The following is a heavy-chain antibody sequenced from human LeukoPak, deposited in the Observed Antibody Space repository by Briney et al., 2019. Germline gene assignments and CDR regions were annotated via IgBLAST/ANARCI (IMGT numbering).Heavy chain of an antibody. D-gene: IGHD2-2*01. V-gene: IGHV4-30-2*01. CDR2: IYHSGST. CDR1: GGSISSGGYS. Sequence: PSETVSLTCAVSGGSISSGGYSWSWIRQPPGKGLEWIGYIYHSGSTYYNPSLKSRVTISVDTSKNQFSLKLSSVTAADTAVYYCARRPSRSRPIDYWGQGTLVTVS. J-gene: IGHJ4*02. CDR3: ARRPSRSRPIDY.